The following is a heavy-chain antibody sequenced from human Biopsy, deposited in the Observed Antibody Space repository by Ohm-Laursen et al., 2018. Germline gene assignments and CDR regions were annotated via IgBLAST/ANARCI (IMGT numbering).Heavy chain of an antibody. D-gene: IGHD4-23*01. J-gene: IGHJ2*01. CDR2: IYYSGTT. CDR1: GGSVSSGGFY. CDR3: ARRPYGGTRYWYFDL. V-gene: IGHV4-31*01. Sequence: TPSLTCTVSGGSVSSGGFYWSWICPHPGEGLEWIGYIYYSGTTYYNPSLKSLVTISVDTSKNQFSLKLNSVTAADTAVYYCARRPYGGTRYWYFDLWGRGTLDTVSS.